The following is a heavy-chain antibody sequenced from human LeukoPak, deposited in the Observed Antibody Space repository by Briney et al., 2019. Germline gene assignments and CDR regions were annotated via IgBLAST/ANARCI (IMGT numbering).Heavy chain of an antibody. Sequence: SETLSLTCTVSGGSISSSSYYWGWIRQPPGKGLEWIGSIYYSGSTYYNPSLKSRVTISVDTSKNQFSLKLSSVTAADTAVYYCARGPGSGSYNFDYWGQGTLVTVSS. CDR1: GGSISSSSYY. J-gene: IGHJ4*02. CDR2: IYYSGST. V-gene: IGHV4-39*07. D-gene: IGHD1-26*01. CDR3: ARGPGSGSYNFDY.